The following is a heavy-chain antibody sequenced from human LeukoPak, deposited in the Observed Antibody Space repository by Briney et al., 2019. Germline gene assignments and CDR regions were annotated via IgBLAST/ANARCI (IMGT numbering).Heavy chain of an antibody. V-gene: IGHV3-30-3*01. J-gene: IGHJ4*02. Sequence: PGGSLRLSCAASGFTFSSYAMHWVRQAPGKGLEWVAVISYDGSNKYYADSVKGRFTISRDNSKNTLYLQMNSLRAEDTAVYYCARDLGGGLPSGSPTGLDYWGQGTLVTVSS. CDR2: ISYDGSNK. CDR3: ARDLGGGLPSGSPTGLDY. CDR1: GFTFSSYA. D-gene: IGHD1-26*01.